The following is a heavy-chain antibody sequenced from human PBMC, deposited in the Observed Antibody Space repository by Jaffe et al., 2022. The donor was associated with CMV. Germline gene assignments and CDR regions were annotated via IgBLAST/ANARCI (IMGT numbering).Heavy chain of an antibody. CDR2: ITASTTGANT. J-gene: IGHJ4*02. D-gene: IGHD3-10*01. Sequence: EVQLLESGGGLVQPGGSLRLSCAASGFTFTNYAMSWVRQAPGKGLEWVSAITASTTGANTYYADSVKGRFTISRDSSKNTLYLQMNSLSAEDTAVYYCAKASSGSGNYYILFDSWGQGTLVTVSS. V-gene: IGHV3-23*01. CDR1: GFTFTNYA. CDR3: AKASSGSGNYYILFDS.